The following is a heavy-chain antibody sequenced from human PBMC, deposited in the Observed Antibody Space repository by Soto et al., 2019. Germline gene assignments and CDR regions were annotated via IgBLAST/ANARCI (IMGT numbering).Heavy chain of an antibody. CDR3: TTGIMITFGGVIVVETDDAFDI. V-gene: IGHV3-15*01. Sequence: PGGSLRLSCAASGFTFSSYGMHWVRQAPGKGLEWVAVISYDGGTTDYAAPVKGRFTISRDDSKNTLYLQMNSLKTEDTAVYYCTTGIMITFGGVIVVETDDAFDIWGQGTMVTVSS. CDR1: GFTFSSYG. D-gene: IGHD3-16*02. CDR2: ISYDGGTT. J-gene: IGHJ3*02.